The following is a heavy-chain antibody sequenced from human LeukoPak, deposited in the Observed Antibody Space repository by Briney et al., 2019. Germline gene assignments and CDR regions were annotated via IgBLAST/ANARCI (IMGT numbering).Heavy chain of an antibody. Sequence: PGGSLILSCSASGFTFSTYAMHWVRQAPGKGLEYVSAISSNGGSTYYADSVKGRFTISRDNSKNTLYLQMSSLRAEDTALYYCVKTPYCGGDCYSGNDYWGQGTLVTVSS. CDR3: VKTPYCGGDCYSGNDY. D-gene: IGHD2-21*02. CDR1: GFTFSTYA. J-gene: IGHJ4*02. CDR2: ISSNGGST. V-gene: IGHV3-64D*06.